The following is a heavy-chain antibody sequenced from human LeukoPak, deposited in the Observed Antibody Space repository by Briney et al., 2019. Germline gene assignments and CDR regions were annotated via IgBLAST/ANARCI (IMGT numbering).Heavy chain of an antibody. CDR2: INTNTGNP. D-gene: IGHD2-21*01. J-gene: IGHJ5*02. CDR1: GYTFTSYA. Sequence: ASVKVSCKASGYTFTSYAMNWVRQAPGQGLEWMEWINTNTGNPTYAQGFTGRFVFSLDTSVSTAYLQISSLKAEDTAVYYCAREGLVVPPFGFDPWGQGSLVTVSS. CDR3: AREGLVVPPFGFDP. V-gene: IGHV7-4-1*02.